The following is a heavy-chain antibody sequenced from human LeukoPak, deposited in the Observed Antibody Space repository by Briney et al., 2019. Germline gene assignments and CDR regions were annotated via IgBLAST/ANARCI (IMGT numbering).Heavy chain of an antibody. CDR1: GFTVSSNY. CDR2: IYSGGYT. Sequence: PGGSLRLSCKVSGFTVSSNYMSWVCQAPGKGLEWVSIIYSGGYTHYADSVKGRFAISRDSPKNTLYLQMNSLRAEDTAVYYCARGIDYWGQGTLVTVSS. J-gene: IGHJ4*02. CDR3: ARGIDY. V-gene: IGHV3-66*02.